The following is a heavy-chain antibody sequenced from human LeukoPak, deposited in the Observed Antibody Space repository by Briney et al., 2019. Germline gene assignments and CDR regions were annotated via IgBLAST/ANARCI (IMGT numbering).Heavy chain of an antibody. D-gene: IGHD3-22*01. CDR1: GGSISSSSYY. V-gene: IGHV4-39*01. CDR3: ARHVIVVALPDY. Sequence: SETLSLTCTVSGGSISSSSYYWGWIRQPPGKGLEWIGSIYYSGSTYYNPSLKSRVTISVDTSKNQFSLKLSSVTAADTAVYYCARHVIVVALPDYWGQGTLVTVSS. CDR2: IYYSGST. J-gene: IGHJ4*02.